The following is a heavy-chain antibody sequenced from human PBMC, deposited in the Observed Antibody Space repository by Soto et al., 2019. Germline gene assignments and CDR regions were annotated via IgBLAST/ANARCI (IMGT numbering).Heavy chain of an antibody. V-gene: IGHV1-69*08. CDR1: GYSFTGYS. D-gene: IGHD5-18*01. J-gene: IGHJ4*02. Sequence: SVKVSCKASGYSFTGYSMHWVRQAPGQGLEWMGRIIPILGTANYAQKFQGRVTITADKSTSTAYMELSSLRSEDTAVYYCARDKRYSYGYIWYWGQGTLVTVSS. CDR2: IIPILGTA. CDR3: ARDKRYSYGYIWY.